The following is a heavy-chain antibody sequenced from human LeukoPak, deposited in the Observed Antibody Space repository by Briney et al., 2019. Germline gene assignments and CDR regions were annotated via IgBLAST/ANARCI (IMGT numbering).Heavy chain of an antibody. CDR2: INHSGST. CDR1: GGSFSGYY. CDR3: ARVGGDSSGYTDY. J-gene: IGHJ4*02. D-gene: IGHD3-22*01. V-gene: IGHV4-34*01. Sequence: KPSETLSLTCAVYGGSFSGYYWSWIRQPPGKGLEWIGEINHSGSTNYNPSLKSRVTISVDTSKNQFSLKLSSVTAADTAVYYCARVGGDSSGYTDYWGQGTLVTVSS.